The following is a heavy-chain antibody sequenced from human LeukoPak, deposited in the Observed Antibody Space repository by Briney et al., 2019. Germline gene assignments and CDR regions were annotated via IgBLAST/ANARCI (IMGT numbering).Heavy chain of an antibody. CDR1: GYTFTGYY. J-gene: IGHJ6*03. V-gene: IGHV1-2*02. CDR2: INPNSGGT. CDR3: AKGAVTRSAYYYYMDV. Sequence: ASVKVSCKASGYTFTGYYMHWVRQAPGQGLEWMGWINPNSGGTNYAQKFQGRVTMTRDTSISTAYMELSRLRSDDTAVYYCAKGAVTRSAYYYYMDVWGQGTLVTVSS. D-gene: IGHD4-17*01.